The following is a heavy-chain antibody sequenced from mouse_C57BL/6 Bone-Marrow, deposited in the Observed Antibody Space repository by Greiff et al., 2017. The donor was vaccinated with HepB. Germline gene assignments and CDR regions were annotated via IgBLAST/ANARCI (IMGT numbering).Heavy chain of an antibody. CDR1: GFTFSSYA. V-gene: IGHV5-4*01. CDR2: ISDGGSYT. Sequence: EVQVVESGGGLVKPGGSLKLSCAASGFTFSSYAMSWVRQTPEKRLEWVATISDGGSYTYYPDNVKGRFTISRDNAKNNLYLQMSHLKSEVTAMYYCARDRGTTVVRAMAYWGQGTSVTVSS. J-gene: IGHJ4*01. CDR3: ARDRGTTVVRAMAY. D-gene: IGHD1-1*01.